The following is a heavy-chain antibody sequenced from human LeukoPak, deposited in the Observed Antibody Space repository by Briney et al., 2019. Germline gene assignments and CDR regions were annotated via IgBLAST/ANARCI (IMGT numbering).Heavy chain of an antibody. V-gene: IGHV4-59*01. D-gene: IGHD6-19*01. J-gene: IGHJ6*03. Sequence: PSETLSLTCSASGGSISSYYWIWIRQPPGKGLEWIGYIHYSGSTNYNPSLKSRLSLSVDTSKNQISLRLSSATAADTAVYYCAREYKQWLVAYYYYYMDVWGKGTTVTISS. CDR2: IHYSGST. CDR3: AREYKQWLVAYYYYYMDV. CDR1: GGSISSYY.